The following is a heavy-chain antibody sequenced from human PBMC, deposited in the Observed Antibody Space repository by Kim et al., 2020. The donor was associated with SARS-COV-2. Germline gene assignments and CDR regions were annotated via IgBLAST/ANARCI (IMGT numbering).Heavy chain of an antibody. CDR1: GFTFSSYS. CDR3: ARVASSSWRGVSFGYYYYGMDV. CDR2: ISSSSSYI. V-gene: IGHV3-21*01. D-gene: IGHD6-13*01. Sequence: GGSLRLSCAASGFTFSSYSMNWVRQAPGKGLEWVSSISSSSSYIYYADSVKGRFTISRDNAKNSLYLQMNSLRAEDTAVYYCARVASSSWRGVSFGYYYYGMDVWGQGTTVTVSS. J-gene: IGHJ6*02.